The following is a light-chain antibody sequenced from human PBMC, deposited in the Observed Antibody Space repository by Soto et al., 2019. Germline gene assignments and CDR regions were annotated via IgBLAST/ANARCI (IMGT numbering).Light chain of an antibody. CDR1: SSDVGGYNY. CDR2: DVS. V-gene: IGLV2-14*01. Sequence: QSALTQPASVSGSPGQSITISCTGTSSDVGGYNYVSWYQQHPGKAPKLMIYDVSNRPSGVSNRFSGSKSGNTASLTISGPQGGDQGYYYWRLNTRNRHVVFRGGTKLTVL. J-gene: IGLJ2*01. CDR3: RLNTRNRHVV.